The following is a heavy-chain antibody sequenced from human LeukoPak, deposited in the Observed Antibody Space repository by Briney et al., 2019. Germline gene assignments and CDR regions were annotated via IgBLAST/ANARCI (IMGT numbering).Heavy chain of an antibody. Sequence: PGGSLRLSCAASGFTFSSYWMSWVRQAPGKGLEWVANIKQDGSEKYYVDSVKGRFTISRDNAKNSLYLQMNSLRAEDTAVYYCARDYQYYDFWSGSSASEFDPWGQGTLVTVSS. D-gene: IGHD3-3*01. CDR3: ARDYQYYDFWSGSSASEFDP. CDR1: GFTFSSYW. J-gene: IGHJ5*02. V-gene: IGHV3-7*01. CDR2: IKQDGSEK.